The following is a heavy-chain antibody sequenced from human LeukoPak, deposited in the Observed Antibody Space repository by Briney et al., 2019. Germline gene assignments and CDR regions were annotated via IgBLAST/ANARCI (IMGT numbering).Heavy chain of an antibody. Sequence: GGSLRLSCAAFGFIFSSYAMSWVRQAPGKGLEWVSVIYSGGSTYSVKGRFTISRDNSKNTLYLQMNSLRAEDTAVYYCASGSGSYRTPYYYMDVWGTGTTVTVSS. CDR2: IYSGGST. CDR1: GFIFSSYA. V-gene: IGHV3-23*03. D-gene: IGHD3-10*01. J-gene: IGHJ6*03. CDR3: ASGSGSYRTPYYYMDV.